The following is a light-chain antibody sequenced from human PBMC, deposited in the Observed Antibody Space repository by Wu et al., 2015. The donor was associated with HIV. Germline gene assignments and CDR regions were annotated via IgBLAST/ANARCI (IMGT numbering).Light chain of an antibody. CDR1: QTVSSF. Sequence: EVVLTQSPATLSLSPGERATLSCRASQTVSSFLAWYQQKPGQAPRLLIYGASNRASGIPARFSGSGSGTDFTLTISRLEPEDFAVYYCQQYGSSPLFGGGTKVEIK. CDR3: QQYGSSPL. J-gene: IGKJ4*01. CDR2: GAS. V-gene: IGKV3-20*01.